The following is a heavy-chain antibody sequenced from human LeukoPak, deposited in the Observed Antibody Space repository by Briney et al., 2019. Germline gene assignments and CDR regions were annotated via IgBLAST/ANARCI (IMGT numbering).Heavy chain of an antibody. CDR1: GGSISSYY. J-gene: IGHJ4*02. V-gene: IGHV4-4*07. CDR3: ARASSSLGNFDY. Sequence: SETLSLTCSVSGGSISSYYWSWIRQAAGKGPEWIGLINSSGSTNYRPSLRSRVTMSVDTSKNQFSLKLSPVTAADTAVYYCARASSSLGNFDYWGQGTLVTVSS. CDR2: INSSGST. D-gene: IGHD6-13*01.